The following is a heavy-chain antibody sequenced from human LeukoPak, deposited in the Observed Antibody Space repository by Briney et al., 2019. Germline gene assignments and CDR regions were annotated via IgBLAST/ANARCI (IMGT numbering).Heavy chain of an antibody. CDR1: GGSISSGGYY. CDR3: ARDRWGFFDP. V-gene: IGHV4-31*03. D-gene: IGHD3-16*01. Sequence: PSETLSLTCTVSGGSISSGGYYWSWIRQHPGKGLEWIGYIYYSGSTYYNPSLKSRVTISVDTSKNQFSLKLSSVTAADTAVYYCARDRWGFFDPWGQGTLVTVSS. CDR2: IYYSGST. J-gene: IGHJ5*02.